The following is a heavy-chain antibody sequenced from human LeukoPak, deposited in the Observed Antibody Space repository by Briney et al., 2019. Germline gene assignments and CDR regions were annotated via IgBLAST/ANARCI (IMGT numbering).Heavy chain of an antibody. D-gene: IGHD2-2*01. J-gene: IGHJ4*02. CDR3: AGGLGYARTY. Sequence: GGSLRLSCAASGFTVSRNYMTWVRQAPGKGLEWVSVIYSDGDTYYVDSVKGRFTISRDNSKNTLYLQMNSLRAEDTAVYYCAGGLGYARTYWGQGTLVTVSS. CDR1: GFTVSRNY. V-gene: IGHV3-66*01. CDR2: IYSDGDT.